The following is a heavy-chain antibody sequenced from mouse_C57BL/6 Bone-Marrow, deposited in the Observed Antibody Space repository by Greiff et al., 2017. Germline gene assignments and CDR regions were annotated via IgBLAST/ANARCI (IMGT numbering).Heavy chain of an antibody. Sequence: EVMLVESGGGLVQPGASLKLSCESNEYEFPSHDMSWVRKTPEKRLELVAAINSDGGSTYYPDTMERRFIISRDTTKKTLYLQMSSLRSEDTALYYCAIYGYDVSYWYFDVWGTGTTVTVSS. V-gene: IGHV5-2*01. CDR2: INSDGGST. CDR1: EYEFPSHD. J-gene: IGHJ1*03. CDR3: AIYGYDVSYWYFDV. D-gene: IGHD2-2*01.